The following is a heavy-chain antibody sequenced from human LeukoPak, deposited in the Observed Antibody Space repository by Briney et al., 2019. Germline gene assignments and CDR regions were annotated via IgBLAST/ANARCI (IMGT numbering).Heavy chain of an antibody. V-gene: IGHV4-39*07. CDR1: GGSISSSSYY. J-gene: IGHJ6*03. Sequence: SETLSLTCTVSGGSISSSSYYWGWIRQPPGKGLEWIGSIYYSGSTYYNPSLKSRVTISVDTSKNQFSLKLSSVTAADTAVYYCARDRGSYYDFWRDPKNYYMDVWGKGTTVTVSS. D-gene: IGHD3-3*01. CDR2: IYYSGST. CDR3: ARDRGSYYDFWRDPKNYYMDV.